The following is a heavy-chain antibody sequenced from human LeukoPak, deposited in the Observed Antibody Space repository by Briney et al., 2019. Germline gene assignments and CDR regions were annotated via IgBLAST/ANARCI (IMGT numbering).Heavy chain of an antibody. CDR1: GGSISSSSYY. CDR2: IYYSGST. Sequence: PSETLSLTCTVSGGSISSSSYYWGWIRQPPGKGLEWIGSIYYSGSTYYNPSLKSRVTISVDTSKNQFSLKLSSVTAADTAVYYCARRLGYQLLPNWFDPWGQGTLVTVSS. CDR3: ARRLGYQLLPNWFDP. J-gene: IGHJ5*02. D-gene: IGHD2-2*01. V-gene: IGHV4-39*01.